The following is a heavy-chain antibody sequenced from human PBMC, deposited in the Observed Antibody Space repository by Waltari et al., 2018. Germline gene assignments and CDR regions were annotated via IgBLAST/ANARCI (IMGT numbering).Heavy chain of an antibody. J-gene: IGHJ5*02. CDR2: INPSDGTT. Sequence: QVQLVQSGAEVKGPGASVKISCEASGYTFTTFTNYYIHWVRQAPGQGLEWMAVINPSDGTTSYAQKFQGRVTLTRDTSTSTVYMELSSLRPEDTAVFYCARAKRQGWFDPWGQGTLVTVSS. V-gene: IGHV1-46*01. CDR3: ARAKRQGWFDP. CDR1: GYTFTTFTNYY.